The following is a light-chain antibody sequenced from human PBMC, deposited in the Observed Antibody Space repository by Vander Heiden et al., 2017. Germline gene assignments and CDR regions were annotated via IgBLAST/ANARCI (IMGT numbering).Light chain of an antibody. Sequence: IQMTPSPSSLSTSVGDRVTIPCRASQSISSYLNWYQQKPGKAPKLLIYAASSLQSGVPSRISGSGSGTDFTLTISSPQPEDFATYYCQQSDSTPRTFGQGTKVEIK. CDR3: QQSDSTPRT. V-gene: IGKV1-39*01. CDR2: AAS. CDR1: QSISSY. J-gene: IGKJ1*01.